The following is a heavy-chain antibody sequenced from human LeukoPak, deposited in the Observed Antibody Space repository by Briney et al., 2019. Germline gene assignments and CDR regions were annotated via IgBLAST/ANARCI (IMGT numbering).Heavy chain of an antibody. J-gene: IGHJ4*02. CDR1: GFTFSSYA. Sequence: GGSLRLSCSASGFTFSSYAMHWVRQAPGKGLEYVSAISSNGGSTYYADSVKGRFTISRDNSKNTLYLQMSSLRAEDTAAYYCVKARGYGSGRDYFDYWGQGTLVTVSS. CDR3: VKARGYGSGRDYFDY. V-gene: IGHV3-64D*06. CDR2: ISSNGGST. D-gene: IGHD3-10*01.